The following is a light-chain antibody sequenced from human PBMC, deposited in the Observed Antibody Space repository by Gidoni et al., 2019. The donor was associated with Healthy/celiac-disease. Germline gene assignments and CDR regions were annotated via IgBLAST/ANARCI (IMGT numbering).Light chain of an antibody. V-gene: IGKV3-20*01. J-gene: IGKJ1*01. CDR2: GSS. CDR3: QHYGSSPT. Sequence: EIVLTQSPGTLSLSPGERATLSCRASQSVSSSYLAWYQQKPGQAPLLLIYGSSSRATGIPDSFSGSASGTDFPLTISILEPEDFALYYCQHYGSSPTFGQGTKVEIK. CDR1: QSVSSSY.